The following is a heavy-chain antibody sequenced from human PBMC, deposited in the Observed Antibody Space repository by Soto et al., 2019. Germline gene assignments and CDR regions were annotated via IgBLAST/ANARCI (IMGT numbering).Heavy chain of an antibody. J-gene: IGHJ5*02. CDR1: GYTFTNYG. D-gene: IGHD3-10*01. CDR3: ARGVGSGTYYNQYNWFDP. CDR2: INTYNGNT. Sequence: QVQLVQSGAEVKKPGASVKVSCKASGYTFTNYGISWVRQAPGQGLEWMGWINTYNGNTNHAQKPQARVTITADTSTSTAYMELRSVRSDDTAVYYCARGVGSGTYYNQYNWFDPWGQGTLVTVSS. V-gene: IGHV1-18*01.